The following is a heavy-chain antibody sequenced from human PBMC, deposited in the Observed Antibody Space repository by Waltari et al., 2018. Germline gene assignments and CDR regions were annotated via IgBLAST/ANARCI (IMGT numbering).Heavy chain of an antibody. Sequence: QVQLQESGPGLVKPSETLSLTCAVSGYSISSGYYWGWIRQPPGKGLEWIGSIYHSGSTYYNPSLKSRVTISVDTSKNQFSLKLSSVTAADTAVYYCARPRYSSSTLDYWGQGTLVTVSS. CDR1: GYSISSGYY. V-gene: IGHV4-38-2*01. J-gene: IGHJ4*02. D-gene: IGHD6-6*01. CDR3: ARPRYSSSTLDY. CDR2: IYHSGST.